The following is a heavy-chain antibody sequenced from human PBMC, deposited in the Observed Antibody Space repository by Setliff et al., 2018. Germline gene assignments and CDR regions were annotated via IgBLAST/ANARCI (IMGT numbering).Heavy chain of an antibody. CDR3: VRAGFDAISNGLDY. CDR2: INPSSGAT. J-gene: IGHJ4*02. V-gene: IGHV1-2*06. Sequence: ASVKVSCKASGYTFTGYYMYWVRQAPGQGLEWMGRINPSSGATIYAQKFQGRVTMTRDTSVSTVYMELNSLRSDDTAVYYCVRAGFDAISNGLDYWGQGTLVTVSS. CDR1: GYTFTGYY. D-gene: IGHD3-3*01.